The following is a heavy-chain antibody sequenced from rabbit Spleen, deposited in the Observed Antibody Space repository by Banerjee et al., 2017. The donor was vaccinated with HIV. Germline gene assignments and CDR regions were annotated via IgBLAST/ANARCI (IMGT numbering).Heavy chain of an antibody. CDR2: IYGGSSGST. CDR1: GFSFSGAYY. V-gene: IGHV1S40*01. Sequence: QSLEESGGDLVKPGASLTLTCTASGFSFSGAYYMCWVRQAPGKGLEWIACIYGGSSGSTYYATWAKGRFTISKTSSTTVTLQMTSLTAADTATYFCARDTSSSFSSYGMDLWGQGTLVTVS. CDR3: ARDTSSSFSSYGMDL. D-gene: IGHD1-1*01. J-gene: IGHJ6*01.